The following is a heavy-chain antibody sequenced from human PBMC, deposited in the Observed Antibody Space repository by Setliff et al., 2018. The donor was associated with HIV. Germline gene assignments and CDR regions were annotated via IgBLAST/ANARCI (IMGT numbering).Heavy chain of an antibody. CDR3: ARGEFYCGTDCYWSSFDY. D-gene: IGHD2-21*02. CDR2: SYTSGNT. J-gene: IGHJ4*02. Sequence: KPSETLSLTCTVSGSSMSTYYWSWIRQPPGKGLGWIGYSYTSGNTKYNPSLRSRVSISVDTSKNHFSLRLSSVTAADTAVYYCARGEFYCGTDCYWSSFDYWGQGILVTVSS. V-gene: IGHV4-4*08. CDR1: GSSMSTYY.